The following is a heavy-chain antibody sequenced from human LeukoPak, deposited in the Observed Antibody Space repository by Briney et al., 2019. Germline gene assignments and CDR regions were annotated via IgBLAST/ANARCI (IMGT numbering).Heavy chain of an antibody. CDR2: ISYRGST. Sequence: SETLSLTCTVSGASVSSDSYYWSWIRQPPGKGLEWIGYISYRGSTNYNPSLKSRVTISVDTSKNQFSLRLTSVTAADTAVYYCAPLYCTRTSCYVDNWGQGTLVTVSS. CDR1: GASVSSDSYY. V-gene: IGHV4-61*01. D-gene: IGHD2-2*01. CDR3: APLYCTRTSCYVDN. J-gene: IGHJ4*02.